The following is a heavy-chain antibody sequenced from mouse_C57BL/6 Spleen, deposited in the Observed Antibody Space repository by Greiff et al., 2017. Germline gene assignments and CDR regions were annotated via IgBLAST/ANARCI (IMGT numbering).Heavy chain of an antibody. J-gene: IGHJ1*03. CDR1: GYTFTDYY. Sequence: EVQLQQSGPELVKPGASVKLSCKASGYTFTDYYMNWVQQSPGKGLEWIGDINPNDGGTSYNQKFKGKGTLTVDKSSSTAYMELRSLTSEDSAVYYCARRGLDWYFDVWGKGTTVTVSS. V-gene: IGHV1-26*01. D-gene: IGHD3-3*01. CDR2: INPNDGGT. CDR3: ARRGLDWYFDV.